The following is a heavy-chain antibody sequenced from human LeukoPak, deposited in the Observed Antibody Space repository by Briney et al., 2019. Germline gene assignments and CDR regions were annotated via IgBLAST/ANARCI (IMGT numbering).Heavy chain of an antibody. D-gene: IGHD3-9*01. J-gene: IGHJ6*02. V-gene: IGHV3-72*01. CDR1: GFSFSDHY. CDR2: SRNKVTTYTT. CDR3: TRGGADTLTGYPFYTYHYAMDV. Sequence: WGSLRLSCAASGFSFSDHYMDWVRQAPGKGLELVGRSRNKVTTYTTEYAAAVKGRFTISRDVSKNSLFLQMNSLKTDDTAVYYCTRGGADTLTGYPFYTYHYAMDVWGQGTTVIVSS.